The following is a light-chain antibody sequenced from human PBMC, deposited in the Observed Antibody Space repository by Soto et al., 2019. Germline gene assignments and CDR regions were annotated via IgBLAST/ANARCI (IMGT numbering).Light chain of an antibody. CDR3: CSYAGSYTYV. V-gene: IGLV2-11*01. CDR1: SSDVGGYNY. CDR2: DVS. J-gene: IGLJ1*01. Sequence: QSVLTQPRSVSGSPEQSVTISCTGTSSDVGGYNYVSWYQQHPGKAPKLMIYDVSKRPSGVPDRFSGSKSGNTASLTISGLQAEDEADYCCCSYAGSYTYVFGTGTKLTVL.